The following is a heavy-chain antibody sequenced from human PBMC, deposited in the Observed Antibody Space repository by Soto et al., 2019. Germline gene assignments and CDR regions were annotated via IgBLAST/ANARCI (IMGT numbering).Heavy chain of an antibody. CDR3: ARASTRYSSGWTDAFDI. CDR2: IYSSSST. V-gene: IGHV3-66*01. J-gene: IGHJ3*02. D-gene: IGHD6-19*01. Sequence: GGSLRLSCAASGFTVSNHHMSWVRQAPGKGLEWVSVIYSSSSTYYADSVKGRFTISRDNAKNSLFLQMNSLRAEDTAVYYCARASTRYSSGWTDAFDIWGQGTMVTVSS. CDR1: GFTVSNHH.